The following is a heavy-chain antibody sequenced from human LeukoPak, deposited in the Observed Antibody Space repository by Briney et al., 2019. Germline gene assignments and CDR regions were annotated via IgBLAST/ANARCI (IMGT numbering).Heavy chain of an antibody. Sequence: PSETLSLTCTVSGYSISSGYYWGWIRQPPGKGLEWIGSIYYSGSTYYNPSLKSRVTISVDTSKNQFSPKLSSVTAADTAVYYCARVRGYPVDYWGQGTLVTVSS. V-gene: IGHV4-38-2*02. CDR2: IYYSGST. CDR1: GYSISSGYY. D-gene: IGHD5-12*01. CDR3: ARVRGYPVDY. J-gene: IGHJ4*02.